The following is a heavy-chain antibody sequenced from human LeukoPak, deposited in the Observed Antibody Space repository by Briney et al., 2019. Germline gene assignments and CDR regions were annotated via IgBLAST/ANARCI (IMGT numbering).Heavy chain of an antibody. CDR3: ARGPRGYRYGYFDL. CDR1: GGSFSGYY. CDR2: INHSGST. V-gene: IGHV4-34*01. J-gene: IGHJ2*01. Sequence: PSETLSLTCAGCGGSFSGYYWSWLRQPPGKGLEWMGEINHSGSTNYNPSLKSRVTISVDTSKNQFSLKLSSVTAADTAVYYCARGPRGYRYGYFDLWGRGTLVTVSS. D-gene: IGHD5-18*01.